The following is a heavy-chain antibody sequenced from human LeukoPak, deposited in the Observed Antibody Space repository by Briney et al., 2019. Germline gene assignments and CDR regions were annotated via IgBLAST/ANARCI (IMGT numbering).Heavy chain of an antibody. V-gene: IGHV1-2*02. CDR3: ARANSYGSGSLVN. CDR1: GYTFTGYY. CDR2: INPNSGGT. J-gene: IGHJ4*02. Sequence: ASVKVSCKASGYTFTGYYMHWVRQAPGQGLEWMGWINPNSGGTNYAQKFQGRVTITRDTSISTAYMELSRLRSDDTALYYCARANSYGSGSLVNWGQGTLVTVSS. D-gene: IGHD3-10*01.